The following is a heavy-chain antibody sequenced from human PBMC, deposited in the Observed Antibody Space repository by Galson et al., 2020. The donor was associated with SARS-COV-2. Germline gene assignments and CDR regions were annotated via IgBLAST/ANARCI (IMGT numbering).Heavy chain of an antibody. V-gene: IGHV3-23*01. CDR1: GFTFSDYA. Sequence: GGSLRLSCAASGFTFSDYAMSWLRQAPGKGQEWVSSISYTNGSTYYADSVKGRFTIYRDHSRNTLFLEMNSLEAEDTAVYYCATDKTYKTSPAWFDPWGQGTLVTVSA. CDR2: ISYTNGST. D-gene: IGHD3-10*01. J-gene: IGHJ5*02. CDR3: ATDKTYKTSPAWFDP.